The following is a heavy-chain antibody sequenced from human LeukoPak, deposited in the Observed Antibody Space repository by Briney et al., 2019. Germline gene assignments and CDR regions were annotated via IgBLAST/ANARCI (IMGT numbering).Heavy chain of an antibody. Sequence: GESLKISCAASGFTFNTYGMDWVRQAPGKGLEWVAFIRYDGSNKYYADSVKGRFTISRDSSKNTLFLQMNRLRPEDAAVYYCAKAPVTTCRGAYCYPFDYWGQGTLVTVSS. D-gene: IGHD2-21*01. J-gene: IGHJ4*02. CDR2: IRYDGSNK. CDR3: AKAPVTTCRGAYCYPFDY. CDR1: GFTFNTYG. V-gene: IGHV3-30*02.